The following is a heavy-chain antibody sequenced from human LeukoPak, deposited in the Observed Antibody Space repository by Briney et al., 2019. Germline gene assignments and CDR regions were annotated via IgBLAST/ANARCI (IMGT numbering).Heavy chain of an antibody. CDR1: GGSIRSGDYY. CDR2: ISASGGST. CDR3: AKDQRWESPHYLDS. J-gene: IGHJ4*02. V-gene: IGHV3-23*01. D-gene: IGHD1-26*01. Sequence: ETLSLTCTVSGGSIRSGDYYWSWIRQVPGKGLEWVSGISASGGSTSYADSVRGRFTISRDNSKNTLYVQMNSLRDEDTAVYYCAKDQRWESPHYLDSWGQGTLVTVSS.